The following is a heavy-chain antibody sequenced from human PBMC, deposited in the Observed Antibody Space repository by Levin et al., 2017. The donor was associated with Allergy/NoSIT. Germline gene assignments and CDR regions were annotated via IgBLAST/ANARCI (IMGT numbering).Heavy chain of an antibody. D-gene: IGHD3-22*01. CDR3: AREEVDYDSSYFDY. V-gene: IGHV7-4-1*02. J-gene: IGHJ4*02. CDR1: GYTFTSYA. Sequence: GESLKISCKASGYTFTSYAMNWVRQAPGQGLEWMGWINTNTGNPTYAQGFTGRFVFSLDTSVSTAYLQISSLKAEDTAVYYCAREEVDYDSSYFDYWGQGTLVTVSS. CDR2: INTNTGNP.